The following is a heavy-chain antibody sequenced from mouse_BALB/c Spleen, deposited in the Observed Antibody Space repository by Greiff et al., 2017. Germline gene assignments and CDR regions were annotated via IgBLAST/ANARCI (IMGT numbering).Heavy chain of an antibody. J-gene: IGHJ4*01. Sequence: EVKLMESGPGLVKPSQSLSLTCTVTGYSITSDYAWNWIRQFPGNKLEWMGYISYSGSTSYNPYLKSRISITRDTSKNQFFLQLNSVTTEDTATYYCARDYGSSYMDYWGQGTSVTVSS. D-gene: IGHD1-1*01. CDR1: GYSITSDYA. CDR3: ARDYGSSYMDY. V-gene: IGHV3-2*02. CDR2: ISYSGST.